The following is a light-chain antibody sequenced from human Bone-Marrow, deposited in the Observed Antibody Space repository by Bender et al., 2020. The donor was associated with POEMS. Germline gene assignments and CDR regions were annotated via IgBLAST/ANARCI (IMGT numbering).Light chain of an antibody. V-gene: IGLV3-21*02. CDR2: DNR. CDR3: QVWDSSSSYLYV. CDR1: KIGDKS. Sequence: SYELTQPPSVSVSPGQTATVTCGGKKIGDKSVHWYQQKPGQAPLLVVYDNRDRPSGIPERFSGSYSGDTATLTISRVEAGDEADYYCQVWDSSSSYLYVFGTGTKVTVL. J-gene: IGLJ1*01.